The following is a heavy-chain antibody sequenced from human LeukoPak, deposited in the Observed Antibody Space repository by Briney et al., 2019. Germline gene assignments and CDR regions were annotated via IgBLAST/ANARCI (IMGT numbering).Heavy chain of an antibody. J-gene: IGHJ4*02. CDR2: INPNSGGT. D-gene: IGHD5-12*01. V-gene: IGHV1-2*02. CDR3: ARAYTGYEAFDY. CDR1: GYTFTGYF. Sequence: ASVKVTCKASGYTFTGYFMHWVRQAPGQGLEWMGWINPNSGGTNYAQKFQGRVTMTRDTSIRTAYMELSRLTSDDTAMYYCARAYTGYEAFDYWGQGAVVTVSS.